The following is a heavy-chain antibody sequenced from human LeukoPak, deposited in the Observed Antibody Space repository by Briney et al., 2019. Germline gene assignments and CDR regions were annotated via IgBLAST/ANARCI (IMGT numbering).Heavy chain of an antibody. CDR1: GGSISSSSYY. D-gene: IGHD3-10*01. J-gene: IGHJ4*02. CDR2: IYYSGYT. V-gene: IGHV4-39*01. CDR3: AKHYMGSSYNRGLDY. Sequence: SETLSLTCTVSGGSISSSSYYWGWIRQPPGKGLEWIGTIYYSGYTYYNPSLESRVTISVDTSKNQFSLKLSSVTAADTAIYYCAKHYMGSSYNRGLDYWGQGTLVTVSS.